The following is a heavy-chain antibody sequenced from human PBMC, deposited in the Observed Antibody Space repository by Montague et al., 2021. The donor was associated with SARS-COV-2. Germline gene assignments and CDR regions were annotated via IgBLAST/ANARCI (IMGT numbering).Heavy chain of an antibody. CDR1: GFSLSTSGVG. J-gene: IGHJ4*02. V-gene: IGHV2-5*02. CDR2: IYWDDDK. Sequence: PALVKPTQTLTLTCSFSGFSLSTSGVGVGWIRQPPGKALEWLALIYWDDDKRYSPSLKSRLTITKDTSKNQVVLTMTNMDPVDTATYYCAHRTIRDVSGSYDXGGQGTLVTVSS. D-gene: IGHD3-10*01. CDR3: AHRTIRDVSGSYDX.